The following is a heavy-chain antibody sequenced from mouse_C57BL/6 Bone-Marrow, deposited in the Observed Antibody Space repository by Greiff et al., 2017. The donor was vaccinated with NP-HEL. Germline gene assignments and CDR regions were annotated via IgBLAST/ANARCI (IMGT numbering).Heavy chain of an antibody. CDR3: ASQETAWFAY. CDR1: GFTFTDYY. V-gene: IGHV7-3*01. CDR2: IRNKANGYTT. D-gene: IGHD4-1*01. Sequence: EVQLVESGGGLVQPGGSLSLSCAASGFTFTDYYMSWVRQPPGKALEWLGFIRNKANGYTTEYSASVKGRFTISRDNSQSILYLQMNALRAEDSPTYYCASQETAWFAYWGKGTLVTVSA. J-gene: IGHJ3*01.